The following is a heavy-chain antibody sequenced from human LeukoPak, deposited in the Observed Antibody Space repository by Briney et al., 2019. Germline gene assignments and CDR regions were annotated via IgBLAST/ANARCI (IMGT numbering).Heavy chain of an antibody. D-gene: IGHD2-2*01. CDR1: GGSISSSSYY. Sequence: SETLSLTCTVSGGSISSSSYYWGWIRQPPGKGLEWIGSIYYSGSTYYNPSLKSRVAISVDTSKNQFSLKLSSVTAADTAVYYCAGQVKGIVQLAMDFDYWGQGTLVTVSS. V-gene: IGHV4-39*01. CDR2: IYYSGST. J-gene: IGHJ4*02. CDR3: AGQVKGIVQLAMDFDY.